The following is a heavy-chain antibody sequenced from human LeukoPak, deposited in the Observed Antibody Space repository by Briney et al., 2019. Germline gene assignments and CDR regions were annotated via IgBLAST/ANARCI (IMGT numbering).Heavy chain of an antibody. D-gene: IGHD3-10*01. V-gene: IGHV4-30-2*01. CDR2: IYHSGST. J-gene: IGHJ4*01. CDR3: ATLGGYGSGSYPEFDY. Sequence: RPSETLSLTCTVSGGSISSGGYYWSWIRQPPGKGLEWIGYIYHSGSTYYNPSLKSRVTISVDTSKNQFSLKLSSVTAADTAVYYCATLGGYGSGSYPEFDYWGQGTLVTVSS. CDR1: GGSISSGGYY.